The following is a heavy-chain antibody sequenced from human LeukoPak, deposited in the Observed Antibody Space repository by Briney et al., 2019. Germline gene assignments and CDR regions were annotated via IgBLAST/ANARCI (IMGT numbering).Heavy chain of an antibody. CDR3: AKGYSAGTYYYYYMDV. CDR1: GFTFSSYA. D-gene: IGHD1-1*01. CDR2: ISGSGGST. V-gene: IGHV3-23*01. J-gene: IGHJ6*03. Sequence: GGSLGLSCAASGFTFSSYAMSWVRQAPGKGLEWVSAISGSGGSTYYADSVKGRFTISRDNSKNTLYLQMNSLRAEDTAVYYCAKGYSAGTYYYYYMDVWGKGTTVTVSS.